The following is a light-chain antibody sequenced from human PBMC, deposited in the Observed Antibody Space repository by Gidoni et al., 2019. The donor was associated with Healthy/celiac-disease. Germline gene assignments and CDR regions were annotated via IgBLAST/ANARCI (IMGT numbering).Light chain of an antibody. CDR3: QQRINWPPLLT. CDR1: QIVSSY. J-gene: IGKJ4*01. V-gene: IGKV3-11*01. Sequence: EIVLTQSPANLSLSPGERATLSCRASQIVSSYLAWYQQKPGQAPRLLIYDASNRATGIPARFRGIGSGTDFTLPIRSLDPEDFAVYYWQQRINWPPLLTFGGGTKVEIK. CDR2: DAS.